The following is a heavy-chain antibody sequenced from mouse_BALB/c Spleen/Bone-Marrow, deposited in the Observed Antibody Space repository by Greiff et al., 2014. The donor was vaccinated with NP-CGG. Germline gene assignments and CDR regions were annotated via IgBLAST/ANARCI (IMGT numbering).Heavy chain of an antibody. D-gene: IGHD1-1*01. CDR1: GFSFSGYY. CDR3: ARLGDYSYFDY. CDR2: ISNGGGST. J-gene: IGHJ2*01. V-gene: IGHV5-12*02. Sequence: EVHLVESGGGLVQPGGSLKLSCATSGFSFSGYYMYWIRQTPEKRLEWVAYISNGGGSTYYPDTVKGRFTISRDNAKNTLYLQMSRLKSEDTAMYYCARLGDYSYFDYWGQGTTLTVSS.